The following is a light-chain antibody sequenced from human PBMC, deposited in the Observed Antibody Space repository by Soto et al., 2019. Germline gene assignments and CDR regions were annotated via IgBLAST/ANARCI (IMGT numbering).Light chain of an antibody. Sequence: EIEMTQSPGTLSLSAGERATLSCRASQSVSSSYLAWYQQKPGQAPRRLIYSASSMASGVPERFSGSGSGTDFTLTISRLQPEDFAVYYCQQYGSSPQTFGEGTKVDIK. CDR2: SAS. J-gene: IGKJ1*01. CDR3: QQYGSSPQT. V-gene: IGKV3-20*01. CDR1: QSVSSSY.